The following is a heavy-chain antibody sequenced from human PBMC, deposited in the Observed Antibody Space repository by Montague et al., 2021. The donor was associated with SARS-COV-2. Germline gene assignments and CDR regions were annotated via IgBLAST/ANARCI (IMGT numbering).Heavy chain of an antibody. CDR3: AKALSGSYHY. V-gene: IGHV3-23*01. Sequence: SLRLSCAASGFIFSSYAMSWVRQAPGKGLEWVSIISGSGGSTNYXDSVKGRFTISRDNSKNTLYLQMNSLRAEDTAVYYCAKALSGSYHYWGQGTLVTVSS. D-gene: IGHD1-26*01. J-gene: IGHJ4*02. CDR1: GFIFSSYA. CDR2: ISGSGGST.